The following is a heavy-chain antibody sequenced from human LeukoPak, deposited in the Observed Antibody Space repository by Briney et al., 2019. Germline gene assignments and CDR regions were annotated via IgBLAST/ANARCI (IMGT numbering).Heavy chain of an antibody. CDR1: GFTFSSYA. D-gene: IGHD2-2*01. V-gene: IGHV3-30*01. J-gene: IGHJ3*02. CDR2: ISYDGSNK. CDR3: ARDAEVVPAATFGAFDI. Sequence: GGSLRLPCAASGFTFSSYAMHWVRQAPGKGLEWVAVISYDGSNKYYADSVKGRFTISRDNSKNTLYLQMNSLRAEDTAVYYCARDAEVVPAATFGAFDIWGQGTMVTVSS.